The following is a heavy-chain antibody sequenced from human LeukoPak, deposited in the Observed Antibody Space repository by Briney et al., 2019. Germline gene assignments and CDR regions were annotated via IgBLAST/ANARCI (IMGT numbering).Heavy chain of an antibody. Sequence: GGSLRLSCAASGFTFSSYAMSWVRQAPGKGLEWVSAISGSGGSTYYADSVKGRFTISRDNSKTTLFLQMNSLRAEDTAVYYCAKDLHDYGNYVGWFDSWGQGTLVTVSS. D-gene: IGHD4-11*01. V-gene: IGHV3-23*01. J-gene: IGHJ5*01. CDR3: AKDLHDYGNYVGWFDS. CDR2: ISGSGGST. CDR1: GFTFSSYA.